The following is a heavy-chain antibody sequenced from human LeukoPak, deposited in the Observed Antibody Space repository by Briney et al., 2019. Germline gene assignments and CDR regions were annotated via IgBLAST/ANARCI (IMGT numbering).Heavy chain of an antibody. CDR2: ISGSGGRT. V-gene: IGHV3-23*01. Sequence: GGSLRLSCAASGFTFSSYGMSWVRQAPGKGLEWVSAISGSGGRTYYADSVKGRDTISRDNSKNTLYLQMNSLRAEDTAVYYCAKEVSIISRGLDYWGQGILVTVSS. CDR1: GFTFSSYG. CDR3: AKEVSIISRGLDY. D-gene: IGHD2-21*01. J-gene: IGHJ4*02.